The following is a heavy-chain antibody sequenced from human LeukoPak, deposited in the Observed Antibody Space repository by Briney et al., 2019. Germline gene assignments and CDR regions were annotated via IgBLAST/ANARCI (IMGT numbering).Heavy chain of an antibody. V-gene: IGHV4-39*07. J-gene: IGHJ4*02. CDR1: GGSISSSSYY. Sequence: SETLSLTCTVSGGSISSSSYYWGWIRQPPGKGLEWIGSIYYSGSTYYNPSLKSRVTISVDTSKNQFSLKLSSVTAADTAVYYCARPAQDDVDYWGQGTLVTASS. CDR2: IYYSGST. D-gene: IGHD1-1*01. CDR3: ARPAQDDVDY.